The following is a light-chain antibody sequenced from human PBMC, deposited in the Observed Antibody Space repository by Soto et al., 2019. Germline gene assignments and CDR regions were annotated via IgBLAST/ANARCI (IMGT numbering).Light chain of an antibody. CDR1: QGISSY. CDR2: AAS. V-gene: IGKV1-8*01. CDR3: QQYYSYPRT. J-gene: IGKJ1*01. Sequence: AIRMTQSPSSLSASTGDRVTITCRASQGISSYLAWYQQKPGKAPKILIYAASTFQSGVPSRFSGSGSGTEFTLNISCLQSEDFATYYCQQYYSYPRTFGQGTKVEIK.